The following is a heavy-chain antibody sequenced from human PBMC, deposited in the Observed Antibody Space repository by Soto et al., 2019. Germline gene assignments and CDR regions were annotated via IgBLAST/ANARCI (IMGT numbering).Heavy chain of an antibody. Sequence: SETVSLTCTVSGGSVSNSNYYWGWIRQSPGKGLEWIGSVYYRGRSYSKSSVKSRVTISVDTSKNQFSLNLNSVTASDTAVYYCVSQRTSVLTQAYFDYWGPGALVTVSS. CDR3: VSQRTSVLTQAYFDY. CDR1: GGSVSNSNYY. J-gene: IGHJ4*02. CDR2: VYYRGRS. V-gene: IGHV4-39*01. D-gene: IGHD2-8*01.